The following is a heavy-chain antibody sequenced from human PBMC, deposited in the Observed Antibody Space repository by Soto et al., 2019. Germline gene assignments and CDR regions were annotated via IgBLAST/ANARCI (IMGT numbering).Heavy chain of an antibody. D-gene: IGHD2-2*01. CDR3: ARPIVLVPAAMSYYYYGMDV. CDR2: IIPIFGTA. CDR1: GGTFSSYA. J-gene: IGHJ6*02. V-gene: IGHV1-69*12. Sequence: QVQLVQSGAEVKKPGSSVKVSCKASGGTFSSYAISWVRQAPGQGLEWMGGIIPIFGTANYAQKFQGRVTMTADESXTTXYXALSSLRSEDTAVYYCARPIVLVPAAMSYYYYGMDVWGQGTTVTVSS.